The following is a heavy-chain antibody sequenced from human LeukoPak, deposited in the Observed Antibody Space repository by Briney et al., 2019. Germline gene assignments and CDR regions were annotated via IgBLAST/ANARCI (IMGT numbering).Heavy chain of an antibody. J-gene: IGHJ5*02. V-gene: IGHV1-18*01. CDR3: ARDLSIAAAGTWFDP. CDR2: ISAYNGNT. D-gene: IGHD6-13*01. Sequence: ASVKVSCKASGYTFTSYGISWVRQAPGQGLEWMGWISAYNGNTNYAQKLQGRVTMTTDTSTSTAYMELSSLRSEDTAVYYCARDLSIAAAGTWFDPWGQGTLVTVSS. CDR1: GYTFTSYG.